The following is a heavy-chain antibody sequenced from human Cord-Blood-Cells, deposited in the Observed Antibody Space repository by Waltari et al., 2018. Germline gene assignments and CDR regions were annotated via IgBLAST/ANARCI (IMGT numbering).Heavy chain of an antibody. CDR1: GGSFSGYY. CDR3: ARGPNKDATDY. Sequence: QVQLQQWGAGLLKPSETLSLTCAVYGGSFSGYYWSWIRQPPGKGLEWIGEINHRGSTNYNPSLKSRVTISVDTSKNQFSLKLSSVTAADTAVYYCARGPNKDATDYWGQGTLVTVSS. CDR2: INHRGST. V-gene: IGHV4-34*01. J-gene: IGHJ4*02.